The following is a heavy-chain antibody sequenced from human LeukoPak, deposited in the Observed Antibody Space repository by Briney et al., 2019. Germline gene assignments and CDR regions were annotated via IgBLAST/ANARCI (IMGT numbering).Heavy chain of an antibody. J-gene: IGHJ4*02. CDR1: GGSISSGGYY. Sequence: SQTLSLTCTVSGGSISSGGYYWSWIRQPPGKGLEWIGYIYHSGSTYYNPSLKSRVTISVDTSKNQFSLKLSSVTAADTAVYYCASSSGYDPRRSIHLDYWGQGTLVTVSS. CDR3: ASSSGYDPRRSIHLDY. V-gene: IGHV4-30-2*01. D-gene: IGHD5-12*01. CDR2: IYHSGST.